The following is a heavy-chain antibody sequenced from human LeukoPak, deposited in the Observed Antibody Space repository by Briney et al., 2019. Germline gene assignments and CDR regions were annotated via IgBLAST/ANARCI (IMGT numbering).Heavy chain of an antibody. J-gene: IGHJ4*02. CDR1: GYTFTGYY. V-gene: IGHV1-2*02. D-gene: IGHD2-2*01. Sequence: GASVKVSCKASGYTFTGYYMHWVRQAPGQGLEWMAWINPNSWGTYYAQNFHDRITMTRDTSISTAYMELSRLRSDDTAIYYCARANALYCSSTSCLFDYWGQGTLVTVSS. CDR3: ARANALYCSSTSCLFDY. CDR2: INPNSWGT.